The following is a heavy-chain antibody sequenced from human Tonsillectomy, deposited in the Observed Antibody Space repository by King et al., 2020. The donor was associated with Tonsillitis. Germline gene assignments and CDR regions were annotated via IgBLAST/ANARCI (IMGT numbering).Heavy chain of an antibody. V-gene: IGHV3-30*04. Sequence: QLVQSGGGVVQPGRSLRLSCAASGFTFSSYPMNWVRQAPGKGLEWVAVISYDGSTKYYADSVKGQFTISRDNSKNTLFLQMNSLGGEETAVYYCARDRLALRSSEADGMDVWGQGTTVTVSS. CDR1: GFTFSSYP. CDR2: ISYDGSTK. CDR3: ARDRLALRSSEADGMDV. J-gene: IGHJ6*02. D-gene: IGHD3-10*01.